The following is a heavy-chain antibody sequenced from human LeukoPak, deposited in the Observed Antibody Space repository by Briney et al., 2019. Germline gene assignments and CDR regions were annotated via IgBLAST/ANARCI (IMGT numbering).Heavy chain of an antibody. D-gene: IGHD6-19*01. CDR3: ARDGGSGWRNWFDP. Sequence: PSETLSLTCTVSGGSISSYYWSWIRQPPGKGLEWIGYIYYSGSTNYNPSLKSRVTISVDTSKNQFSMKLSSVTAADTAVYYCARDGGSGWRNWFDPWGQGTLVTVSS. CDR1: GGSISSYY. CDR2: IYYSGST. V-gene: IGHV4-59*01. J-gene: IGHJ5*02.